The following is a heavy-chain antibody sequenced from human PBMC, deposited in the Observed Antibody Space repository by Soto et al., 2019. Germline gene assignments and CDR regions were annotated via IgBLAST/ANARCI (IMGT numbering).Heavy chain of an antibody. D-gene: IGHD3-3*01. Sequence: GGSLRLSCAASGFTFSGYGMHWVRQAPGKGLEWVAVIWYDGSNKYYADSVKGRFTISRDNSKNTLYLQMNSLRAEDTAVYYCARGTTIFGVVTLGGMDVWGQRTTVTVSS. V-gene: IGHV3-33*01. CDR3: ARGTTIFGVVTLGGMDV. J-gene: IGHJ6*02. CDR2: IWYDGSNK. CDR1: GFTFSGYG.